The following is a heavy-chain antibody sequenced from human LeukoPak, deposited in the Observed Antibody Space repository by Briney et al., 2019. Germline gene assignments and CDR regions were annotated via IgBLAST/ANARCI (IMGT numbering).Heavy chain of an antibody. J-gene: IGHJ4*02. Sequence: GGSLRLFCAASGFHFSSYWMHWVRQAPGKGLVWVSRINSDGSSITSADSVKRLFTISRDNAKNTLYLQMNSLRVEDTAVYYCAREGRVSGYDFDCWGQGTLVTVSS. CDR3: AREGRVSGYDFDC. CDR2: INSDGSSI. D-gene: IGHD5-12*01. CDR1: GFHFSSYW. V-gene: IGHV3-74*03.